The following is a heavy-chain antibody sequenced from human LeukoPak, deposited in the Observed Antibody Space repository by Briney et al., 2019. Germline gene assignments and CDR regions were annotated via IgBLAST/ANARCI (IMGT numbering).Heavy chain of an antibody. CDR3: ARDSGDYDFWSGYLHNWFDP. CDR1: GGTFSSYA. J-gene: IGHJ5*02. Sequence: SVKVSCKASGGTFSSYAISWVRQAPGQGLEWMGGIIPIFGTANYAQKFQGRVTITTDESTSTAYMELSSLRSEDTAVYYCARDSGDYDFWSGYLHNWFDPWGRGTLVTVSS. CDR2: IIPIFGTA. V-gene: IGHV1-69*05. D-gene: IGHD3-3*01.